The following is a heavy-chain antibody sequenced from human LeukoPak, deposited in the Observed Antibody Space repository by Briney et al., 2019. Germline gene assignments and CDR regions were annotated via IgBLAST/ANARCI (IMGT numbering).Heavy chain of an antibody. V-gene: IGHV3-23*01. CDR3: AKDFSDSSGYNY. CDR1: GFTFSSYA. CDR2: ISGSGDTT. Sequence: GGSLRLSCAASGFTFSSYAMSWVRQAPGKGLEWVSSISGSGDTTYYADSVKGRFTISRDNSKNTLYLQMNSLRAEDTAVYYCAKDFSDSSGYNYWGQGTLVTVSS. J-gene: IGHJ4*02. D-gene: IGHD3-22*01.